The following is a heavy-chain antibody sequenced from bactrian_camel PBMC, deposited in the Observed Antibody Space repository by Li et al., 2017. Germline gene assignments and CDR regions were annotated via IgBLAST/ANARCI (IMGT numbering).Heavy chain of an antibody. D-gene: IGHD5*01. CDR1: GFRFSAYA. CDR2: ISSTGSA. Sequence: VQLVESGGGSVQPGGSLRLSCATSGFRFSAYAMRWVRQAPGKDLEWVSYISSTGSAHYADFVKGRFTISRGNAKNTLYLQLDNLKTEDTAMYFCRTLVETSWRGQGTQVTVS. J-gene: IGHJ4*01. V-gene: IGHV3S67*01.